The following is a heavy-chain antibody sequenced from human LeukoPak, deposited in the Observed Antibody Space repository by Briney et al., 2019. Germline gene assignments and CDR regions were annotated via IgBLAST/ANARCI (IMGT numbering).Heavy chain of an antibody. D-gene: IGHD3-22*01. CDR2: IYTSGST. CDR3: AQINFHYDGSGEYYYYMDV. Sequence: SETLSLTCTVSGGSISSYYWNWIRQPAGKGLEWIGRIYTSGSTNYHPSLKSPGTISIDKSKNQFSLKLSSCTAADPAGYYCAQINFHYDGSGEYYYYMDVWGKGTTVTVSS. J-gene: IGHJ6*03. V-gene: IGHV4-4*07. CDR1: GGSISSYY.